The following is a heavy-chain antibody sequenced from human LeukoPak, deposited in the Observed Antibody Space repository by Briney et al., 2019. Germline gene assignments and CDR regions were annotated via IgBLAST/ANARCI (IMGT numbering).Heavy chain of an antibody. CDR3: AKTTTGYSSGRYPGWPVDY. CDR2: INSDGSST. CDR1: GFTFSSNW. V-gene: IGHV3-74*01. D-gene: IGHD6-19*01. J-gene: IGHJ4*02. Sequence: GGSLRLSCVASGFTFSSNWMHWVRQAPGKGLVWVSRINSDGSSTSYADSVKGRFTISRDNSKNTVYLQMNSLSTEDTAVYYCAKTTTGYSSGRYPGWPVDYWGQGTLVTVSS.